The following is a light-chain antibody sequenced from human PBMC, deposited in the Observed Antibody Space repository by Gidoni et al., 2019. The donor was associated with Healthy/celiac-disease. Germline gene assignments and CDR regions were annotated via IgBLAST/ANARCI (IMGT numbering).Light chain of an antibody. V-gene: IGKV4-1*01. CDR3: QQYYSTPLT. CDR1: QSVLYSSNNKNY. CDR2: CAS. Sequence: GSLGERATINCKSSQSVLYSSNNKNYLAWYQQKPGQPPKLLIYCASTRESGVPDRFSGSGSGTDFTLTISSLQAEDVAVYYCQQYYSTPLTFXRXTKVXIK. J-gene: IGKJ4*01.